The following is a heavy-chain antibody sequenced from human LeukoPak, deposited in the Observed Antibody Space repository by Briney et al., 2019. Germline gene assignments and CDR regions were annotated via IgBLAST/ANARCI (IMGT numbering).Heavy chain of an antibody. V-gene: IGHV1-8*01. CDR2: MNPNSGNT. J-gene: IGHJ6*02. CDR3: ARTGVPAATSYYYYYGMDV. D-gene: IGHD2-2*01. CDR1: GYTFTSYD. Sequence: ASVKVSCKASGYTFTSYDINWVRQATGQGLEWMGWMNPNSGNTGYAQKLQGRVTMTRNTSISTAYMELSSLRSEDTAVYYCARTGVPAATSYYYYYGMDVWGQGTTVTVSS.